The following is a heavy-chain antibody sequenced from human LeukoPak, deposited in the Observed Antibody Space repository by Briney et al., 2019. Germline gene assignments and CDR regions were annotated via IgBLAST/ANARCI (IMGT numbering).Heavy chain of an antibody. CDR1: GGSISSYY. CDR3: ARDPSGSYRHP. CDR2: IYYSGST. Sequence: PSETLSLTCTVSGGSISSYYWSWIRQPPGKGLEWIGYIYYSGSTNYNPSLKSRVTMSVDTSKNQFSLKLSSVTAADTAVYYCARDPSGSYRHPWGQGTLVTVSS. V-gene: IGHV4-59*12. D-gene: IGHD1-26*01. J-gene: IGHJ5*02.